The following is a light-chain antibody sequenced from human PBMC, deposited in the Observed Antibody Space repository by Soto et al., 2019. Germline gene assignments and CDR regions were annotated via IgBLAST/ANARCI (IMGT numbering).Light chain of an antibody. Sequence: EIVMTHSPATLSVSPGERATLSCRASQSVSSNLAWYQQKPGQAPRLLIYGASTRATGIPARFSGSGSGTEFTLTISSLQSEDFAVYYSQQYNNWPLYTFGQGTKLEIK. CDR3: QQYNNWPLYT. CDR2: GAS. J-gene: IGKJ2*01. CDR1: QSVSSN. V-gene: IGKV3-15*01.